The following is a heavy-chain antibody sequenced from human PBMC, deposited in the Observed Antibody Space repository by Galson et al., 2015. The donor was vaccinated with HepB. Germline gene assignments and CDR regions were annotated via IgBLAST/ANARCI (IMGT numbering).Heavy chain of an antibody. CDR2: ISGSGGST. CDR1: GFTFSSYA. CDR3: AKDLVGGDWRGNWFDP. J-gene: IGHJ5*02. V-gene: IGHV3-23*01. Sequence: SLRLSCAASGFTFSSYAMSWVRQAPGKGLEWVSAISGSGGSTYYADSVKGRFTISRDNSKSTLYLQMNSLRAEDTAVYYCAKDLVGGDWRGNWFDPWGQGTLVTVSS. D-gene: IGHD2-21*02.